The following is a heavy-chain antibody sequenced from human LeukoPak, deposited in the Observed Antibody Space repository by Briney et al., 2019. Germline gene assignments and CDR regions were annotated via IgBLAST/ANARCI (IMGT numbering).Heavy chain of an antibody. J-gene: IGHJ3*02. Sequence: SETLSLTCTVSGGSISSYYWSWIRQPPGKGLEWIGYIYYSGGTNYNPSLKSRVTISVDTSKNQFSLKLSSVTAADTAVYYCARGLGPYDSXGYXEXXAFDIWGQGTXVTVSS. D-gene: IGHD3-22*01. V-gene: IGHV4-59*01. CDR1: GGSISSYY. CDR2: IYYSGGT. CDR3: ARGLGPYDSXGYXEXXAFDI.